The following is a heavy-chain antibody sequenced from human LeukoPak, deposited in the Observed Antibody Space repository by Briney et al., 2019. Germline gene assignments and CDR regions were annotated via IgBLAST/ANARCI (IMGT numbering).Heavy chain of an antibody. J-gene: IGHJ4*02. CDR3: AKGGCRGTCNPLAY. D-gene: IGHD2-15*01. Sequence: GGSLRLSCAASGFTFSGSGMSWVRQAPGKGLEWISSSGDSDGSTYYTDSLKGRFTISRDNSKNTLYLQMNNLRAEDTAVYYCAKGGCRGTCNPLAYWGQGALVTVSP. CDR1: GFTFSGSG. V-gene: IGHV3-23*01. CDR2: SGDSDGST.